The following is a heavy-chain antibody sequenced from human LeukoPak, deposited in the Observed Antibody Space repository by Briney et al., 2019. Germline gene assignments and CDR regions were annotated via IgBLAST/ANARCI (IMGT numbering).Heavy chain of an antibody. CDR1: GFTFSNYG. CDR3: ANNFDY. CDR2: IWHDGSNK. J-gene: IGHJ4*02. V-gene: IGHV3-33*06. Sequence: GRSLRLSCAASGFTFSNYGMHWVRQGPGKGLERVAVIWHDGSNKYYADSVKGRFTISRDNSRNTVYLQMNNLRAEDTAVYYCANNFDYWGRGTLVTVSS.